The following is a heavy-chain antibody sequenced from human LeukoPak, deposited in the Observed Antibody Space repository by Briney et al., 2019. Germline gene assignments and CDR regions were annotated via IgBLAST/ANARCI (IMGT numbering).Heavy chain of an antibody. CDR1: GFTFSSYA. V-gene: IGHV3-30-3*01. CDR3: ARGYGFYGGNFHPYFDY. CDR2: ISYEGSNK. J-gene: IGHJ4*02. Sequence: GGSLRLSCAASGFTFSSYAMHWVRQAPGKGLEWVAFISYEGSNKYYADSVKGRFTISRDNSKNTLYLQVNSLRAEDTAVYYCARGYGFYGGNFHPYFDYWGQGTLVTVSS. D-gene: IGHD4-23*01.